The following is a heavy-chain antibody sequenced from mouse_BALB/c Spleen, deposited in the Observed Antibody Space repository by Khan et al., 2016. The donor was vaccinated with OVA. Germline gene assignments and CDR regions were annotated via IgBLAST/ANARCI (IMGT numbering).Heavy chain of an antibody. V-gene: IGHV3-8*02. CDR3: ARSTYRYAFVY. D-gene: IGHD2-14*01. CDR1: GDSITTGY. J-gene: IGHJ3*01. CDR2: IIYTGYT. Sequence: EVQLQESGPSLVKPSQTLSLTCSVTGDSITTGYWNWIRKFPGNKLEYMGYIIYTGYTYYNPSIKSRISITRHNSNNQYYLQLDAVTDEYTATYYCARSTYRYAFVYWGQGTLVTVSA.